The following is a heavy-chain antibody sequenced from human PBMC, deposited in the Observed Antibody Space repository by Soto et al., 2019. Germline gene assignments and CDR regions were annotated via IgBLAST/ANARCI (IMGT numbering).Heavy chain of an antibody. J-gene: IGHJ6*02. Sequence: GASVKVSCKASGGTFSSYAISWVRQAPGQGLEWMGWINPNSGGTNYAQKFQGRVTMTRDTSISTAYMELSRLRSDDTAVYYCASSGWVRPDYYYYGMDVWGQGTTVTVSS. D-gene: IGHD6-19*01. CDR3: ASSGWVRPDYYYYGMDV. CDR1: GGTFSSYA. V-gene: IGHV1-2*02. CDR2: INPNSGGT.